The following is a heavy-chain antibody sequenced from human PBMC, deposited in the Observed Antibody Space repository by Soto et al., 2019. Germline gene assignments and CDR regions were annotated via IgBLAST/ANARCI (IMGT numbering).Heavy chain of an antibody. D-gene: IGHD3-9*01. V-gene: IGHV4-31*03. CDR3: AREAAVATGWFDP. J-gene: IGHJ5*02. CDR2: IYYSGST. CDR1: GGSISCGAYY. Sequence: SETLSLTCTVSGGSISCGAYYWSWIRPHPGKGLEWIGYIYYSGSTYYNPSLKSRVTISVDTSKNQFSLKLSSVTAADTAVYYCAREAAVATGWFDPWGQGTLVTVSS.